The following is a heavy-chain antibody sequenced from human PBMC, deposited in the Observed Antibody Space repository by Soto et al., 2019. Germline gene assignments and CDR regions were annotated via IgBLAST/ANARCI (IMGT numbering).Heavy chain of an antibody. D-gene: IGHD6-13*01. J-gene: IGHJ3*02. CDR3: ARHSYSSSLARAFDI. V-gene: IGHV5-10-1*01. CDR2: IDPSDSYT. Sequence: PGESLKISCKGSGYSFTSYWISWVRQMPGKGLEWMGRIDPSDSYTNYSPSFQGHVTISADKSISTAYLQWSSLKASDTAMYYCARHSYSSSLARAFDIWGQGTMVTVSS. CDR1: GYSFTSYW.